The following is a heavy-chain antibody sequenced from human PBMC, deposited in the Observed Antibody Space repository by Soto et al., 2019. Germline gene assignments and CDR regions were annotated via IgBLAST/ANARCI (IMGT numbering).Heavy chain of an antibody. Sequence: GGSLRLSCAASGFTFSSYGMHWVRQAPGKGLEWVAVISYDGSNKYYADSVKGRFTISRDNSKNTLYLQMNSLRAEDTAVYYCAKDPSYYDFWSGDYYYYMDVWGKGTTVTVSS. CDR1: GFTFSSYG. V-gene: IGHV3-30*18. D-gene: IGHD3-3*01. CDR2: ISYDGSNK. CDR3: AKDPSYYDFWSGDYYYYMDV. J-gene: IGHJ6*03.